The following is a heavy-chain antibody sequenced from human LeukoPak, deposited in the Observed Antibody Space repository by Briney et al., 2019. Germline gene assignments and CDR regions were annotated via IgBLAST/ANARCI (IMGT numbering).Heavy chain of an antibody. D-gene: IGHD4-17*01. CDR2: IYYSGST. CDR1: GGSIGSGGYY. J-gene: IGHJ4*02. CDR3: ARARGEASHLDY. Sequence: SETLSLTCTVSGGSIGSGGYYWSWIRQHPGKGLEWIGYIYYSGSTYYNPSLKSRVTISVDTSKNQFSLKLSSVTAADTAVYYCARARGEASHLDYWGQGTLVTVSS. V-gene: IGHV4-31*03.